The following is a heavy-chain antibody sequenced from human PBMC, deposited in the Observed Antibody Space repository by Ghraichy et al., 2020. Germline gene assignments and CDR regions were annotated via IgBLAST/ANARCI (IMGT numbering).Heavy chain of an antibody. CDR3: ARDLQLRSGWYKNAFDI. CDR2: IWYDGSNK. D-gene: IGHD6-19*01. CDR1: GFTFSSYG. V-gene: IGHV3-33*01. J-gene: IGHJ3*02. Sequence: GGSLRLSCAASGFTFSSYGIHWVRQAPGKGLEWVAVIWYDGSNKYYADSVKGRFTISRDNSKNTLYLQMNSLRAEDTAVYYCARDLQLRSGWYKNAFDIWGQGTMVTVSS.